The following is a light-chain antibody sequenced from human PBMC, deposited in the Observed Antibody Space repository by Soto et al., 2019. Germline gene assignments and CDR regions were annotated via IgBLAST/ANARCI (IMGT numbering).Light chain of an antibody. J-gene: IGKJ1*01. V-gene: IGKV1-5*01. CDR1: RTINTR. CDR3: QQYYGQ. Sequence: DIQMTQSPSTLSASVGDRITITCRARRTINTRLAWYQQKPGKAPKLLIYDASRLESGVPSRFSGSGSGTEFTLISSSLQPDAFATYFRQQYYGQFGQGTNVEIK. CDR2: DAS.